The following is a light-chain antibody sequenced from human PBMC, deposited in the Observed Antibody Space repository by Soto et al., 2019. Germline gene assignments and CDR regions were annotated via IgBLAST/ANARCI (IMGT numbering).Light chain of an antibody. J-gene: IGKJ4*01. CDR3: QQYNNVSPPT. V-gene: IGKV3-15*01. Sequence: EIVMTQSPATLSVSPGERATLSCRASQSVSSNLAWYQQKPGQAPRLLIYGASTRATGIPARFSSSGSGTKFTPTLSTLQSEDYAVYYCQQYNNVSPPTFGGGNKLEIK. CDR1: QSVSSN. CDR2: GAS.